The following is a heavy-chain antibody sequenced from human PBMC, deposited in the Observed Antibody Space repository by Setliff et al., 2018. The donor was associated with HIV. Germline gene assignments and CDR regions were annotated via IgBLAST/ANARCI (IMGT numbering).Heavy chain of an antibody. J-gene: IGHJ4*02. CDR3: ASGEDSGTYGEPYDS. Sequence: PSETLSLTCTVSGGSISSYYWSWIRQPAGKGLEWIGEINHSGSTNYNLSLKSRVTISVDTSKNQFSLRLSSVIAADTAVYYCASGEDSGTYGEPYDSWGQGALVTVSS. V-gene: IGHV4-34*01. CDR2: INHSGST. CDR1: GGSISSYY. D-gene: IGHD1-26*01.